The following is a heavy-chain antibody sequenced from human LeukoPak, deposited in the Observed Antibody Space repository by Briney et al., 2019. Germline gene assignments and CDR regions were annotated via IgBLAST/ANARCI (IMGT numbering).Heavy chain of an antibody. CDR2: IISDGSSI. Sequence: PGGSLRLSCAASGFTFSNYWMHWVRQAPGKGLEWVARIISDGSSISYADSVKARFTISRDNAMNRLYLQMNSLRAEDTAVYYCARDRRYYGVDVWGQGTTVTVS. CDR1: GFTFSNYW. CDR3: ARDRRYYGVDV. V-gene: IGHV3-74*01. J-gene: IGHJ6*02.